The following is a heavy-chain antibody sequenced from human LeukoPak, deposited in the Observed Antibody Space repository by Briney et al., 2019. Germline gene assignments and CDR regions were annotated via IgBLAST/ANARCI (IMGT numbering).Heavy chain of an antibody. D-gene: IGHD3-16*01. CDR1: GFTFSSYW. V-gene: IGHV3-7*03. CDR3: ARDTPLGGY. Sequence: GGSLRLSCAASGFTFSSYWMSWIRQAPGKGLEWVANIKHDGSVKNYVDSAKGRFTISRDNAKNSVYLEMNSLRAEDTAVYYCARDTPLGGYWGQGTLVTVSS. J-gene: IGHJ4*02. CDR2: IKHDGSVK.